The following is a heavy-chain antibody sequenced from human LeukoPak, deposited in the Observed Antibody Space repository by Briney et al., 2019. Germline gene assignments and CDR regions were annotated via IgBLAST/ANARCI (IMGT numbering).Heavy chain of an antibody. CDR2: VKTKANNYAT. CDR1: GFTFSGSA. J-gene: IGHJ4*02. V-gene: IGHV3-73*01. Sequence: GGSPRLSCAASGFTFSGSAMHWVRQASGKGLEWVGRVKTKANNYATAYAASVRGRFTISRDDSKNTAYLQMNSLKTEDTAVYYCTRLREDCTNGLCAFDYWGLGALVTVSS. CDR3: TRLREDCTNGLCAFDY. D-gene: IGHD2-8*01.